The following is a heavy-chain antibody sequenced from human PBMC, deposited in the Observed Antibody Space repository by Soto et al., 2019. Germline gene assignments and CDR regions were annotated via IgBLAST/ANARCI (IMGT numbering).Heavy chain of an antibody. Sequence: EASVKVSCKASGFTFTSSAVQWVRQARGQRLEWIGWIVVGSGNTNYAQKFQERVTITRDMSTSTAYMELSSLRSEDTAVYYCAADPYYDILTGYYMVVSWGQGTLVTVSS. CDR1: GFTFTSSA. D-gene: IGHD3-9*01. V-gene: IGHV1-58*01. CDR3: AADPYYDILTGYYMVVS. J-gene: IGHJ4*02. CDR2: IVVGSGNT.